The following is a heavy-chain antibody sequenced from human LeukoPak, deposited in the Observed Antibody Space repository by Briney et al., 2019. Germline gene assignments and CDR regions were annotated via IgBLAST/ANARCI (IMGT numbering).Heavy chain of an antibody. D-gene: IGHD3-22*01. CDR3: ASGYLYYYDSSGYPPRPDAFDI. V-gene: IGHV4-59*08. CDR1: GGSISSYY. Sequence: SETLSLTCTVSGGSISSYYWSWIRQPPGKGLEWIGYIYYSGSTNYNPSLKSRVTISVDTSKNQFSLKLSSVTAADTAVYYCASGYLYYYDSSGYPPRPDAFDIWGQGTMVTVSS. CDR2: IYYSGST. J-gene: IGHJ3*02.